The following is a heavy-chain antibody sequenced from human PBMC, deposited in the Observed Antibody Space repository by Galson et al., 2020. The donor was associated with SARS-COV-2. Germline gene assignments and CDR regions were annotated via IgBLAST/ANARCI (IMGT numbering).Heavy chain of an antibody. Sequence: GESLKISCAASGFTFSSYWMHWVRQAPEKGLVWVSRINTEGGSTNYADSVKGRFTISRDNAKNTLYLQMNSLRAEDTAVYYCARGAGSYGSYWGQGTLVTVSS. CDR3: ARGAGSYGSY. J-gene: IGHJ4*02. CDR1: GFTFSSYW. D-gene: IGHD3-10*01. CDR2: INTEGGST. V-gene: IGHV3-74*01.